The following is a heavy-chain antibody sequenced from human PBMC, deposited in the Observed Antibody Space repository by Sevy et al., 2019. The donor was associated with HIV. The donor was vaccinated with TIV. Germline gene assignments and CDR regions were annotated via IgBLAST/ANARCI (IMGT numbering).Heavy chain of an antibody. D-gene: IGHD6-19*01. CDR2: ISGSGGST. CDR1: GFTFSSYA. Sequence: GGSLRLSCAASGFTFSSYAMSWVRQAPGKGLEWVSAISGSGGSTYYADSVKGRFTISRDNSKNTLYLQMNSPRAEDTGLYYCARTPLPPGYSSGWPLPPSQHWGQGTLVTVSS. CDR3: ARTPLPPGYSSGWPLPPSQH. V-gene: IGHV3-23*01. J-gene: IGHJ1*01.